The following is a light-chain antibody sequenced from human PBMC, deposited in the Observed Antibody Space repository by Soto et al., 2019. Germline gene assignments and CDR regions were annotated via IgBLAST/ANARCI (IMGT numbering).Light chain of an antibody. CDR3: SSYAASNNFYFV. Sequence: QSVLTQPPSASGSPGQSVTISCTGTSSDVGGYNYVSWYQHYPGRAPKLMIYKVTNRPSGVPDRFSGSTSGNTASLTVSGLHAEDEDDYYCSSYAASNNFYFVFGGGTQLTVL. CDR2: KVT. CDR1: SSDVGGYNY. J-gene: IGLJ3*02. V-gene: IGLV2-8*01.